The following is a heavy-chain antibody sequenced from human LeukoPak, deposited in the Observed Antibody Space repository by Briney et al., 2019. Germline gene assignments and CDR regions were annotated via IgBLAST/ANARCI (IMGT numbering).Heavy chain of an antibody. CDR3: IRSSGWPDS. J-gene: IGHJ5*01. V-gene: IGHV3-74*01. CDR2: INEDGSSI. Sequence: GGSLRLSCAASGFTVSSHWMHWVRQVPGKGLVWVARINEDGSSIIYADSVKGGFAISSDIAENTIYLLMNSLRVEDTAIYYCIRSSGWPDSWGQGTLVTVSS. CDR1: GFTVSSHW. D-gene: IGHD6-19*01.